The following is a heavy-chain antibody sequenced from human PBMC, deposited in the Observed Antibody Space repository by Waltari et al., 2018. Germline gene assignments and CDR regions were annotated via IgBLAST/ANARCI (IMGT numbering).Heavy chain of an antibody. J-gene: IGHJ5*01. Sequence: QVQLVQSGAEVKKPGASVKVSCKASGYIFLDHYLHWVRQVPGQALEWMGGTTPRPGDPEFARRCQGRVTMTRDTSSSTAQLELSSLRADDTAVYYCARGFWFPILWLDFWGQGTLVTVSS. CDR1: GYIFLDHY. CDR2: TTPRPGDP. D-gene: IGHD3-3*01. CDR3: ARGFWFPILWLDF. V-gene: IGHV1-2*02.